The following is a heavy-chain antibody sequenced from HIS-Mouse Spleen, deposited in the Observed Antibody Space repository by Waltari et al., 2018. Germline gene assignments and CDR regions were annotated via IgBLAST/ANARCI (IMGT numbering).Heavy chain of an antibody. CDR3: AREPGEENWFDP. D-gene: IGHD3-10*01. CDR1: GGSISSSSYY. J-gene: IGHJ5*02. CDR2: IYYSWST. Sequence: QLQLQESGPGLVKPSETLSLTCTVSGGSISSSSYYWGWIRQPPGKGLEWIGRIYYSWSTYDNPSLRSRVTISVDTSKNQFSLKLSSVTAADTAVYYCAREPGEENWFDPWGQGTLVTVSS. V-gene: IGHV4-39*07.